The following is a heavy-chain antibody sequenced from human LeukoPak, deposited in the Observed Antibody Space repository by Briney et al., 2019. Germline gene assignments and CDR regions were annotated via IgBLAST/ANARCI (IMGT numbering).Heavy chain of an antibody. CDR3: ARDPYCSSTSCYTPFDP. CDR2: IIPIFGTA. V-gene: IGHV1-69*01. J-gene: IGHJ5*02. D-gene: IGHD2-2*02. Sequence: SVKVSCKASGGTYRSYAISWVRQAPAQGLEWMGGIIPIFGTANYAQKFQGIVTITADESTSTAYMELSSLRSEDTAVYYCARDPYCSSTSCYTPFDPWGQGTLVTVSS. CDR1: GGTYRSYA.